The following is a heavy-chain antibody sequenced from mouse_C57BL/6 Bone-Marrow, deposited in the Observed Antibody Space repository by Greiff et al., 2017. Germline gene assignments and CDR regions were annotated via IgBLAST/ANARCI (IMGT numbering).Heavy chain of an antibody. CDR3: ARLDYDSSFYAMDY. V-gene: IGHV1-52*01. J-gene: IGHJ4*01. CDR1: GYTFTSYW. D-gene: IGHD2-4*01. Sequence: VKLQQPGAELVRPGSSVKLSCKASGYTFTSYWMHWVKQRPIQGLEWIGNIDPSDSETHYNQKFKNKATLTVDKSSSTAYMQLSSLTSEDSAVYYCARLDYDSSFYAMDYWGQGTSVTVSS. CDR2: IDPSDSET.